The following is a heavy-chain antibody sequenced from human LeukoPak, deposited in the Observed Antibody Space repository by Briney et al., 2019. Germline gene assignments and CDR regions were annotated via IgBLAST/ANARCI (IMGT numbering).Heavy chain of an antibody. V-gene: IGHV3-11*03. CDR1: GFTFSDYY. D-gene: IGHD4/OR15-4a*01. J-gene: IGHJ4*02. Sequence: GGSLRLSCAVSGFTFSDYYMSWIRQAPGKGLEWLSYISGRGDYTNYADSVKGRFTISRDNAKKSLYLQMNSLRAEDTAVYCCVGFYYSAFFDYWGQGTLVTVSS. CDR3: VGFYYSAFFDY. CDR2: ISGRGDYT.